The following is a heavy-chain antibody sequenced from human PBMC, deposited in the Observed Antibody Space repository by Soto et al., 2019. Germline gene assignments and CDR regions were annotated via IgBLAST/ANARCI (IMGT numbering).Heavy chain of an antibody. D-gene: IGHD1-1*01. V-gene: IGHV1-18*01. Sequence: QPQLVQSGVELKKPGASVRVSCKASGYPFTKFGINWVRQAPGQGLEWMGWISGHSGGTKYGPKFRERMTNGTETSAKTAQMEPRSLKSDDTAVYYCAKDGGHGARTHICGMDVWGQGTTVTVSS. CDR2: ISGHSGGT. CDR3: AKDGGHGARTHICGMDV. CDR1: GYPFTKFG. J-gene: IGHJ6*02.